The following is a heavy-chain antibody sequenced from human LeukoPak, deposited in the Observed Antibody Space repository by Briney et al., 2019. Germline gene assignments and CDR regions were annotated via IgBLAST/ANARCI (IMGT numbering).Heavy chain of an antibody. J-gene: IGHJ5*02. D-gene: IGHD2-2*01. CDR1: GYTFTGYY. Sequence: ASVKVSCKASGYTFTGYYMYWVRQAPGQGLEWMGWINPNSGGTNYAQKFQGRVTMTRDTSISTAYMELSRLRSDDTAVYYCARDAVPAARDWFDPWGQGTLVTVSS. CDR2: INPNSGGT. CDR3: ARDAVPAARDWFDP. V-gene: IGHV1-2*02.